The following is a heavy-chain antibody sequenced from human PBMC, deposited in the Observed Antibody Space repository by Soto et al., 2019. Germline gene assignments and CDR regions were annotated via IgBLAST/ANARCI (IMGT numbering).Heavy chain of an antibody. CDR1: GFTFKYYA. CDR3: SKASGGYRIAYIDH. CDR2: IVCDSSDI. D-gene: IGHD2-15*01. J-gene: IGHJ5*02. Sequence: PGGSLRLSCAASGFTFKYYAMRWCRQVPGKGLEWVSVIVCDSSDIDYAAYVKGRFTISRDNAKNSLYLQMSNLRPEDTAWYFCSKASGGYRIAYIDHWGQGALVTVSS. V-gene: IGHV3-9*01.